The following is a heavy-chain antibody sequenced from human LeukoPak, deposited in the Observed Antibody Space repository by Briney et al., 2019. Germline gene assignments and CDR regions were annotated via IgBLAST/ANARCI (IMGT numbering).Heavy chain of an antibody. CDR2: INHSGST. V-gene: IGHV4-39*07. Sequence: ASETLSLTCTVSGGSISSSSYYWSWIRQPPGKGLEWIGEINHSGSTNYNPSLKSRVTISVDTSKNQFSLKLSSVTAADTAVYYCARGLIVLMVYALPLYNWFDPWGQGTLVTVSS. CDR1: GGSISSSSYY. J-gene: IGHJ5*02. D-gene: IGHD2-8*01. CDR3: ARGLIVLMVYALPLYNWFDP.